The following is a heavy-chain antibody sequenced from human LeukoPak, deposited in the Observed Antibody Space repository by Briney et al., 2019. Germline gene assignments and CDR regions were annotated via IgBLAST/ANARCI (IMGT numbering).Heavy chain of an antibody. V-gene: IGHV1-2*02. D-gene: IGHD6-19*01. CDR1: GYTFTGYY. CDR2: INPDSGGT. Sequence: ASVKVSCKASGYTFTGYYIHWVRQAPGQGLEWMGWINPDSGGTNYAQKFQGRVTMTRDTSIRTAYMELSRLRSDDTAVYYCATVLFYSSGNKSNRVDYWGQGTLVTVSS. CDR3: ATVLFYSSGNKSNRVDY. J-gene: IGHJ4*02.